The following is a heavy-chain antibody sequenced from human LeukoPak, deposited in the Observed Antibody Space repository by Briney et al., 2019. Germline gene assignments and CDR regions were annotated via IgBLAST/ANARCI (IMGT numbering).Heavy chain of an antibody. D-gene: IGHD3-22*01. Sequence: GGSLRLSCAASGFTVSSNYMSWVRQAPGKGLEWVSVIYSGGSTYYADSVKGRFTISRDNSKNTLYLQMNSLRAEDTAVYYCARDPHYYYDSSGYLDYWGQGTLVTVSS. CDR2: IYSGGST. V-gene: IGHV3-53*05. CDR3: ARDPHYYYDSSGYLDY. J-gene: IGHJ4*02. CDR1: GFTVSSNY.